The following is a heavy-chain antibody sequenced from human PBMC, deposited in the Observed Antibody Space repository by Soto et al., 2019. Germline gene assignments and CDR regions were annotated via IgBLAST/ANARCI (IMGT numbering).Heavy chain of an antibody. V-gene: IGHV4-39*07. J-gene: IGHJ6*02. D-gene: IGHD3-3*01. CDR2: IYYTGNT. Sequence: SSETLSLTCTVSGDSLRSSYHYWGWIRQSPGKGLEWIGSIYYTGNTYYNPSLKSRVTISVDRSKNQFSLKLSSVTAADTAVYYCARGVLRGLCSVWGQGTTVTVSS. CDR3: ARGVLRGLCSV. CDR1: GDSLRSSYHY.